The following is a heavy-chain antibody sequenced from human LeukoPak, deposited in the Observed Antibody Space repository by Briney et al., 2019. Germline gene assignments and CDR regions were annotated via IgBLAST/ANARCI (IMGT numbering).Heavy chain of an antibody. J-gene: IGHJ6*03. Sequence: PGGSLRLSCAASGFTFSSYSMNWVRQAPGKGLEWVSSISSSSSYIYYADSVKGRFTISRDNAKNSLYLQMNSLRAEDTAVYYCAREERGYSGYEIYYYYMDVWGKGTTVTVSS. CDR2: ISSSSSYI. D-gene: IGHD5-12*01. CDR1: GFTFSSYS. V-gene: IGHV3-21*01. CDR3: AREERGYSGYEIYYYYMDV.